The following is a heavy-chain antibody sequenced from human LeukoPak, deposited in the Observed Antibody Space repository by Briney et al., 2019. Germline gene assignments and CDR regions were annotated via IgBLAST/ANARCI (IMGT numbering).Heavy chain of an antibody. D-gene: IGHD2-8*01. J-gene: IGHJ6*02. Sequence: PSETLSLTCAVYGGSFSDYYWSWIRQPPGKGLEWIGEIDHRESTTYNPSLKSRVTISVHTSKNLFSLKLNSVTAADTAVYYCASLMYYYYGMDVWGQGTTVIVSS. V-gene: IGHV4-34*01. CDR3: ASLMYYYYGMDV. CDR1: GGSFSDYY. CDR2: IDHREST.